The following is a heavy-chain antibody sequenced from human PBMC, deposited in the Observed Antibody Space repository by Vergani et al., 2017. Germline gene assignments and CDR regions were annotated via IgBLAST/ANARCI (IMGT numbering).Heavy chain of an antibody. CDR2: IYWDDDK. J-gene: IGHJ5*02. D-gene: IGHD3-10*02. Sequence: QITLKESGPTLVKPTQTLTLTCTFSGFSLSTSGVGVGWIRQPPGKALEWLALIYWDDDKRYRPSLKSRRTITKETSKNQVVLTMTNMDPVDTATYYCAHAVSRFGGTFVYDPWGQGTLVTVSS. CDR3: AHAVSRFGGTFVYDP. CDR1: GFSLSTSGVG. V-gene: IGHV2-5*02.